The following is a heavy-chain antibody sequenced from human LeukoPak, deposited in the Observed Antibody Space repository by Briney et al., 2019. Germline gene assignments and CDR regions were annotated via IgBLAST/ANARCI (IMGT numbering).Heavy chain of an antibody. Sequence: GGSLRLSCAASGFTFSSYAMHWVRQAPGKGLEWVAVISYDGSNKYYADSVKGRFTISRDNSKNTLYLQMNSLRAEDTAVYYCAKSMVVVVVAATQTAFDIWGQGTMVTVSS. V-gene: IGHV3-30-3*02. CDR3: AKSMVVVVVAATQTAFDI. J-gene: IGHJ3*02. D-gene: IGHD2-15*01. CDR1: GFTFSSYA. CDR2: ISYDGSNK.